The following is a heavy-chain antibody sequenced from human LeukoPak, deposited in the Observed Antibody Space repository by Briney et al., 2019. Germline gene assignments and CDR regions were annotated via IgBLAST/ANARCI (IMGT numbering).Heavy chain of an antibody. J-gene: IGHJ3*02. CDR2: ISYDGSNK. CDR3: ARARSSYGYGDAFDI. V-gene: IGHV3-30*03. D-gene: IGHD5-18*01. CDR1: GFTFSSYG. Sequence: GGSLRLSCAASGFTFSSYGMHWVRQAPGKGLEWVAVISYDGSNKYYADSVKGRFTISRDNSKNTLYLQMNSLRAEDTAVYYCARARSSYGYGDAFDIWGQGTMVTVSS.